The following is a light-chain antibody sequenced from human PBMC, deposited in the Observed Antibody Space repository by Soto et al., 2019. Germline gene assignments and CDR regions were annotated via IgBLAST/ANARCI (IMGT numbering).Light chain of an antibody. CDR2: AAS. Sequence: DIQMTQSPSSLSASVGYRVTITCRASQSISSYLNWYQQKPGKAPKLLIYAASSLQSGVPSRFSGSGSGTDFTLTISSLQPEDFATYYCQQRWTFGQGTKVDIK. CDR1: QSISSY. J-gene: IGKJ1*01. CDR3: QQRWT. V-gene: IGKV1-39*01.